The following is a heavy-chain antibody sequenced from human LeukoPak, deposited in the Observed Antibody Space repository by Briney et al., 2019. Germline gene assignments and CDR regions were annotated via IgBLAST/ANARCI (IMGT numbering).Heavy chain of an antibody. Sequence: GGSLRLSCAASGFTFSTYAMTWARQAPGKGLEGVSGVSSSGAATYYADSVKGRFTISRDNSRSTLYLHMNSLRADDTAVYYCAKPFTQTPYAIGWYTCDTWGQGTLVTVSS. J-gene: IGHJ5*02. CDR3: AKPFTQTPYAIGWYTCDT. D-gene: IGHD6-19*01. CDR2: VSSSGAAT. V-gene: IGHV3-23*01. CDR1: GFTFSTYA.